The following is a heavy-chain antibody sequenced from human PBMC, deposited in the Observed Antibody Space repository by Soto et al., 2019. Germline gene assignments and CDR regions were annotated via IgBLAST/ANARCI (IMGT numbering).Heavy chain of an antibody. CDR1: GGSISSSSHY. CDR2: IYYSGST. J-gene: IGHJ4*02. V-gene: IGHV4-39*01. Sequence: QLQLQESGPGLVKPSETLSLTCTVSGGSISSSSHYWGWFRQPPGKGLEWIGSIYYSGSTYYNPSLKSRXXIXVXXSKDQFSLKLSSVTAADTAVYYCASEDSSGWSFDYWGQGTLVTVSS. CDR3: ASEDSSGWSFDY. D-gene: IGHD6-19*01.